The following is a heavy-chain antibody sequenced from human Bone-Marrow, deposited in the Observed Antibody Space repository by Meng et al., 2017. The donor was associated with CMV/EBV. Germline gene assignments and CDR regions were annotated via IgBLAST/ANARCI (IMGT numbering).Heavy chain of an antibody. CDR3: ARVGRAAQYYFDY. J-gene: IGHJ4*02. V-gene: IGHV4-39*07. Sequence: SEPLSLTCTVSGGSISSSSYYWGWIRQPPGKGLEWIGSIYYSGSTYYNPSLKSRVTISVDTSKNQFSLKLSSVTAADTAVYYCARVGRAAQYYFDYWGQGTLVTVSS. D-gene: IGHD6-6*01. CDR2: IYYSGST. CDR1: GGSISSSSYY.